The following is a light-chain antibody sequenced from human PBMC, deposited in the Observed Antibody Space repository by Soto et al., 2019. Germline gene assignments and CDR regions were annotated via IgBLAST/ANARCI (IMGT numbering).Light chain of an antibody. V-gene: IGLV4-69*01. CDR1: SGHSSYA. Sequence: QAVVTQSPSASASLGASVKLTCTLNSGHSSYAIAWHQQQPERGPRYLMKVNNDGSHSKGDGIPDRFSGSSSGAERYLTISSLQSEDEADYYCQSWGTGMVFGGGTKLTVL. CDR2: VNNDGSH. J-gene: IGLJ3*02. CDR3: QSWGTGMV.